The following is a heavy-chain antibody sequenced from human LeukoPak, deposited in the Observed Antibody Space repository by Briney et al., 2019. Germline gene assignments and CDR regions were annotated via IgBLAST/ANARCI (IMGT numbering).Heavy chain of an antibody. CDR1: GFTFCGYW. V-gene: IGHV3-7*01. Sequence: PGGSLRLSCAASGFTFCGYWLNWVRQAPGKGLEWVANIKQDGSEKYYVDSVKGRFTISRDNTKNSLYLQMNSLRAEDTAVYYCAGGSGWLIDYWGQGTLVTVSS. CDR2: IKQDGSEK. J-gene: IGHJ4*02. D-gene: IGHD6-19*01. CDR3: AGGSGWLIDY.